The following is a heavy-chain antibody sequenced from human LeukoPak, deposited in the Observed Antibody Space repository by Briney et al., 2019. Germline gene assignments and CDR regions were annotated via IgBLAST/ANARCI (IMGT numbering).Heavy chain of an antibody. CDR2: IYTSGST. D-gene: IGHD6-19*01. CDR1: GGSISSYY. CDR3: ARSRPYSSGWYFDY. V-gene: IGHV4-4*07. Sequence: SETLSLTCTVAGGSISSYYWSWIRPPAGKGLEWIGRIYTSGSTNYNPSLKSRVTMSVDTSKNQFSLKLSSVTAADTAVYYCARSRPYSSGWYFDYWGQGTLVTVSS. J-gene: IGHJ4*02.